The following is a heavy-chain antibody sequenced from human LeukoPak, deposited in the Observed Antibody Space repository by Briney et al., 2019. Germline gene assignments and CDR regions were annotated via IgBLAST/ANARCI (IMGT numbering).Heavy chain of an antibody. CDR3: AKCSTSAYTTGWCNWIDP. CDR1: GFTFTSDA. V-gene: IGHV3-23*01. J-gene: IGHJ5*02. D-gene: IGHD6-19*01. Sequence: GGSLRLSCVASGFTFTSDAMNWVRQAPGKGLEWVSSTVSRGTAQYADSVKGRFTVSRDTSKNTLYLQMNSLRADDTAVYYCAKCSTSAYTTGWCNWIDPWGQGTLVTVSS. CDR2: TVSRGTA.